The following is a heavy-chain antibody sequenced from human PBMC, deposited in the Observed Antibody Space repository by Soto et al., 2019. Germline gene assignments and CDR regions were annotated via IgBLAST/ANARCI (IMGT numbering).Heavy chain of an antibody. V-gene: IGHV4-61*01. J-gene: IGHJ5*02. CDR3: AREQNWFDP. Sequence: SETLSLTCTVSGGSVSSGSYYWSWIRQPPGKGLEWIGYIYYSGSTNYNPSLKSRVTISVDTSKNQFSLKLSSVTAADTAVYYCAREQNWFDPWGQGTLVTVS. CDR2: IYYSGST. CDR1: GGSVSSGSYY.